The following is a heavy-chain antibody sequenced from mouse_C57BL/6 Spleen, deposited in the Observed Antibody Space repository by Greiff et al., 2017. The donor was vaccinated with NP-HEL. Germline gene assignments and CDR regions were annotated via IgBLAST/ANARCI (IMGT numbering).Heavy chain of an antibody. CDR1: GFTFTDYY. Sequence: EVQLQESGGGLVQPGGSLSLSCAASGFTFTDYYMSWVRQPPGKALEWLGFIRNKANGYTTEYSASVKGRFTISRDNSQSILYLQMNALRAEDSATYYCARYKYYGSSWYFDYWGQGTALTVSS. D-gene: IGHD1-1*01. J-gene: IGHJ2*01. CDR3: ARYKYYGSSWYFDY. V-gene: IGHV7-3*01. CDR2: IRNKANGYTT.